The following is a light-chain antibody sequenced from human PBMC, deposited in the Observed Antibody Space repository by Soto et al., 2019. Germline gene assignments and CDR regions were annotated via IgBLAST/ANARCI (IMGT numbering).Light chain of an antibody. V-gene: IGKV3-11*01. CDR3: QQRSHWL. J-gene: IGKJ4*01. Sequence: EIVLTQSPATLSLSPGERATLSCRASQSVSSYLAWYQQKPGQAPRLLIYDASSRATGIPARFSGSGSGTDFTLTISSLEPEDFSFYYCQQRSHWLFGGGTKVEIK. CDR2: DAS. CDR1: QSVSSY.